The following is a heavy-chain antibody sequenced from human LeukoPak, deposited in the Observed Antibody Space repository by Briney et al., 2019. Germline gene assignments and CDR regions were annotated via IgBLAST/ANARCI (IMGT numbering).Heavy chain of an antibody. Sequence: ESGGSLRLSCAASGFTVSSNYMNWVRQAPGTGLEWVSIIYSGGDTYYADSVKGRFTISRDNSKNTLYLQMDSLRAEDTAVYYCTRGPGSTWYSDYWGQGTLVTVSS. V-gene: IGHV3-66*02. CDR1: GFTVSSNY. J-gene: IGHJ4*02. D-gene: IGHD6-13*01. CDR2: IYSGGDT. CDR3: TRGPGSTWYSDY.